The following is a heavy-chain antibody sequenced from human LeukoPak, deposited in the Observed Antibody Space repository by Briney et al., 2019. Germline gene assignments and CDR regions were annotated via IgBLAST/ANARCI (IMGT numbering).Heavy chain of an antibody. CDR2: INHSGST. D-gene: IGHD5-12*01. J-gene: IGHJ5*02. CDR3: ARAEYSGYDYWFDP. CDR1: GGSFSGYY. Sequence: ASETLSLTCAVYGGSFSGYYWSWIRQPPGKGLEWIGEINHSGSTNYNPSLKSRDTISVDTSKNQFSLKLSSVTAADTAVYYCARAEYSGYDYWFDPWGQGTLVTVSS. V-gene: IGHV4-34*01.